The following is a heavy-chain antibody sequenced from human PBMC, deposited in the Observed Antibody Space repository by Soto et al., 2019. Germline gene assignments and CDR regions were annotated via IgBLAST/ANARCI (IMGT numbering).Heavy chain of an antibody. Sequence: SLILSCSSSVFTFISYVIHLFLQAPVKGLEWVAVISYDGSNKYYADSVKGRFTISRDNSKNTLYLQMNSLRAEDTAVYYCAKDRYTMIVVAPIEYWGQGTMVNVSS. V-gene: IGHV3-30*18. J-gene: IGHJ4*02. D-gene: IGHD3-22*01. CDR3: AKDRYTMIVVAPIEY. CDR1: VFTFISYV. CDR2: ISYDGSNK.